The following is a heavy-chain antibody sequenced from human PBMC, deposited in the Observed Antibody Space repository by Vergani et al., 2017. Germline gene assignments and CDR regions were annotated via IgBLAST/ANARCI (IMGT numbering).Heavy chain of an antibody. CDR1: GFTFSSHG. CDR3: ARGDCSGGSCYSDQDY. CDR2: IWYDGSNK. D-gene: IGHD2-15*01. V-gene: IGHV3-33*01. Sequence: QVQLVESGGGVVQPGRSLRLSCAASGFTFSSHGMHWVRQAPGKGLEWVAVIWYDGSNKYYADSVKGRFTISRDNSKNTLYLQMNSLRAEDPAVYYCARGDCSGGSCYSDQDYWGQGTLVTVSS. J-gene: IGHJ4*02.